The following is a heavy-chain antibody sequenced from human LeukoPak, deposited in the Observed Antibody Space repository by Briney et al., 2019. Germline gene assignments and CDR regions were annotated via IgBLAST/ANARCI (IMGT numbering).Heavy chain of an antibody. J-gene: IGHJ6*03. Sequence: ASVKVSCKASGYTYTSYGISRVRQAPGQGLEWMGWISAYNGNTNYAQKLQGRVTMTTDTSTSTAYMELRSLRSDDTAVYYCARGAVPGEYYYYMDVWGKGTTVTVSS. V-gene: IGHV1-18*01. CDR3: ARGAVPGEYYYYMDV. CDR2: ISAYNGNT. CDR1: GYTYTSYG.